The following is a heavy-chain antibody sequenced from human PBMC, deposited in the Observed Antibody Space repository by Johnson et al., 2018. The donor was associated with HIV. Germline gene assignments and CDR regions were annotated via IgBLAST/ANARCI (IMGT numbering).Heavy chain of an antibody. J-gene: IGHJ3*02. V-gene: IGHV3-30*04. Sequence: QVQLVESGGGVVQPGRSLRLSCAASGFTFRIYAMHWVRQAPGKGLEWVAVISYDGKSTYYADSVKGRFTSSRDNSKNTLYLQMNSLRAEDTAVYYCAKGSGWYSAFDIWGQGTMVTVSS. D-gene: IGHD6-19*01. CDR1: GFTFRIYA. CDR2: ISYDGKST. CDR3: AKGSGWYSAFDI.